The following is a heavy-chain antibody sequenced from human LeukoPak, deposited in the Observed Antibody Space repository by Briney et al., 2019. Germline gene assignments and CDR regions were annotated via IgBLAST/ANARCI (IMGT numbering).Heavy chain of an antibody. Sequence: PSETLSLTCAVYGGSFSGHYWSWIRQPPGKGLEWIGEINHSGSTNYNPSLKSRVTISIDTPKNQFSLKLSAVTAADTAVYYCARVWYYGSGTNSDLYYYYYMDVWGRGTTVTVSS. CDR1: GGSFSGHY. CDR2: INHSGST. J-gene: IGHJ6*03. V-gene: IGHV4-34*01. D-gene: IGHD3-10*01. CDR3: ARVWYYGSGTNSDLYYYYYMDV.